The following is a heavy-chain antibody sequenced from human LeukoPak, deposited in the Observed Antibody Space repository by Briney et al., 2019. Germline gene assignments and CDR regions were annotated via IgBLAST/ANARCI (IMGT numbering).Heavy chain of an antibody. Sequence: PGGSLRLSCAASGFTLSNYRMTWVRQAPGKGLEWVSDISSSGRTIYYADSVKGRFTISRDNAKNSLYLQMNSLRAEDTAVYYCARRRTYGYADYWGQGTLVTVSS. CDR3: ARRRTYGYADY. CDR1: GFTLSNYR. V-gene: IGHV3-48*01. D-gene: IGHD5-12*01. J-gene: IGHJ4*02. CDR2: ISSSGRTI.